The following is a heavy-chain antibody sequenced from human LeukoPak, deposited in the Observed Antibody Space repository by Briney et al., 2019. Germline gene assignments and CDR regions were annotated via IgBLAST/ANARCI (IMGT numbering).Heavy chain of an antibody. V-gene: IGHV1-69*13. CDR1: GGTFSSYA. CDR2: IIPIFGTA. CDR3: ARDQVSGYYDSSGYYYYYGMDV. J-gene: IGHJ6*02. Sequence: ASVKVSCKASGGTFSSYAISWVRQAPGQGLEWMGGIIPIFGTANYAQKFQGRVTITADESTSTAYMELSSLRSEDTAVYYCARDQVSGYYDSSGYYYYYGMDVWGQGTTVTVSS. D-gene: IGHD3-22*01.